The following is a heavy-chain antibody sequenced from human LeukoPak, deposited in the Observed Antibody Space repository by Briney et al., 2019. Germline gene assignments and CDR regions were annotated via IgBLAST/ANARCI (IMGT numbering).Heavy chain of an antibody. V-gene: IGHV4-59*08. Sequence: SETLSLTCTVSGGSISSYYWSWIRQPPGKGLEWIGYIYYSGSTNYNPSLKSRVTISVDTSKNQFSLKLSSVTAADTAVYYCARRDSSRYQGGYYYYYMDVWGKGTTVTVSS. J-gene: IGHJ6*03. CDR1: GGSISSYY. CDR3: ARRDSSRYQGGYYYYYMDV. D-gene: IGHD6-13*01. CDR2: IYYSGST.